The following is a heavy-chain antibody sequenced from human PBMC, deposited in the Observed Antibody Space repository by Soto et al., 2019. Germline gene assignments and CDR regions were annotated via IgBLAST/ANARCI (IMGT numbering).Heavy chain of an antibody. V-gene: IGHV1-18*01. CDR2: ISPYTGNT. D-gene: IGHD3-16*01. CDR3: VMVDNYVTPTPQDV. Sequence: QVXLXQXGXXVXXPXXXVKVSCKASGYIXVNYGIAWVRQXXGQGLEWMGWISPYTGNTHSATKIQGRLTMTTDTSTSTAYMDLGSLTSDDTAVYYCVMVDNYVTPTPQDVWGQGTTVTVSS. CDR1: GYIXVNYG. J-gene: IGHJ6*02.